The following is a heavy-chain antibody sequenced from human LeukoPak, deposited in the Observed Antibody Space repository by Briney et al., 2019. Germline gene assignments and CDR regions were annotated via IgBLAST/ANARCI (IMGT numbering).Heavy chain of an antibody. CDR3: ARAQAGGIAVAGTFDY. D-gene: IGHD6-19*01. J-gene: IGHJ4*02. CDR1: GFTFSSYA. Sequence: GGSLRLSCAASGFTFSSYAMHWVRQAPGKGLEWVAVISYDGSNKYYADSVKGRFTISRDNSKNTLYLQMNSLRAEDTAVYYCARAQAGGIAVAGTFDYWGQGTLVTVSS. V-gene: IGHV3-30*04. CDR2: ISYDGSNK.